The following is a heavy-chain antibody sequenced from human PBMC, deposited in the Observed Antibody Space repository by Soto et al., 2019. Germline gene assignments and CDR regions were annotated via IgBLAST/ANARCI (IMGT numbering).Heavy chain of an antibody. CDR1: GYTFTSYY. D-gene: IGHD4-17*01. V-gene: IGHV1-46*03. CDR2: INPSGGST. CDR3: ARPHDYGDYVSWFDP. Sequence: ASVKVSCTASGYTFTSYYMHWVRQAPGQGLEWMGIINPSGGSTSYAQKFQGRVTMTRDTSTSTVYMELSSLRSEDTAVYYCARPHDYGDYVSWFDPWGQGTLVTVPS. J-gene: IGHJ5*02.